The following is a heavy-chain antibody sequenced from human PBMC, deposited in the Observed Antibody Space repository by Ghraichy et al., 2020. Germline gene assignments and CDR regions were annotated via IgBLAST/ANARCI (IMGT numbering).Heavy chain of an antibody. Sequence: SQTLSLTCTVSGGSISSSNYYWGWLRQPPGKGLEWIGSIYYSGSTYYNPSLKSRVTISVDTSKNQFSLKLSSVTAADTAVYYCARHNGPYYYYGMDVWGQGTTVTVSS. J-gene: IGHJ6*02. D-gene: IGHD4-17*01. V-gene: IGHV4-39*01. CDR3: ARHNGPYYYYGMDV. CDR1: GGSISSSNYY. CDR2: IYYSGST.